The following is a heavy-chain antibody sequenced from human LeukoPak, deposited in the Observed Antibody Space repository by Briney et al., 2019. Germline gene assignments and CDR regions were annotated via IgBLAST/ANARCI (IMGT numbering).Heavy chain of an antibody. Sequence: PGGSLRLSCAASGFTFDDYAMQWVPQAPGKGLEWVSGISLNIGTIDSADSVKGRFTNSRDNAKNSLYLQMNSLRAEDTALYYCAKDFVPRYDILTGLVDYWGQGTLVTVSS. D-gene: IGHD3-9*01. CDR2: ISLNIGTI. CDR1: GFTFDDYA. V-gene: IGHV3-9*01. J-gene: IGHJ4*02. CDR3: AKDFVPRYDILTGLVDY.